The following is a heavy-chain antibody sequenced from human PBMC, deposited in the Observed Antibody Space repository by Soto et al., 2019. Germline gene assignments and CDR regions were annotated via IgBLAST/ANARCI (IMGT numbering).Heavy chain of an antibody. V-gene: IGHV3-15*01. CDR1: GFTFSNAW. CDR3: TTDLGFGESSDY. D-gene: IGHD3-10*01. J-gene: IGHJ4*02. CDR2: IKSKTDGGTT. Sequence: GGSLRLSCAASGFTFSNAWMSWVRQAPGKGLEWVGRIKSKTDGGTTDYAAPVKGRFTISRNDSKNTLYLQMNSLKTEDTAVYYCTTDLGFGESSDYWGQGTLVTVSS.